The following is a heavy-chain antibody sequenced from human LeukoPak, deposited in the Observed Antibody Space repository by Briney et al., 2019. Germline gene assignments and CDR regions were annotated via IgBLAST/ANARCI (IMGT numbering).Heavy chain of an antibody. CDR3: ATYRQVLLPFES. CDR1: GFTFSTYW. J-gene: IGHJ4*02. D-gene: IGHD2-8*02. CDR2: IFPSGGEI. V-gene: IGHV3-23*01. Sequence: GGSLRLSCAASGFTFSTYWMTWVRQAPGKGLEWVSSIFPSGGEIHYADSVRGRFTISRDNSKSTLSLQMNSLRAEDTAIYYCATYRQVLLPFESWGQGTLVTVSS.